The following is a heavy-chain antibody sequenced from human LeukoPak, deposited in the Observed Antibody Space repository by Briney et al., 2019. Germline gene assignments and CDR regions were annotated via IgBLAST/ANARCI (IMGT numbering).Heavy chain of an antibody. CDR2: IIPIFGTA. V-gene: IGHV1-69*01. CDR3: ARDRENWDRLLGHYNWFDP. D-gene: IGHD7-27*01. Sequence: ASVKVSCKASGGTFSSYAISWVRQAPGQGLEWMGGIIPIFGTANYAQKFQGRVTITADESTSTAYMELSSLRSEDTAVYYCARDRENWDRLLGHYNWFDPWGQGTLVTVSS. CDR1: GGTFSSYA. J-gene: IGHJ5*02.